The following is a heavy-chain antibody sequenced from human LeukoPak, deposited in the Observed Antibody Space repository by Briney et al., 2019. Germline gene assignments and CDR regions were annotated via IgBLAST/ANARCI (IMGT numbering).Heavy chain of an antibody. Sequence: PGGSLRLSCAASGFTFSSYSMNWVRQAPGKGLEWVSSISSSSSYIYYADSVKGRFTISRDNAKNSLYLQMSSLRAEDTAVYYCARDGGYYDSRGDAFDIWGQGAMVTVAS. J-gene: IGHJ3*02. V-gene: IGHV3-21*01. CDR3: ARDGGYYDSRGDAFDI. D-gene: IGHD3-22*01. CDR2: ISSSSSYI. CDR1: GFTFSSYS.